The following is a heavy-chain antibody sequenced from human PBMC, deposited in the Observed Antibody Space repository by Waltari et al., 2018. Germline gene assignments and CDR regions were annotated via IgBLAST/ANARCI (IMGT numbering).Heavy chain of an antibody. CDR3: ARHRYYYDSSGYYPGDFDY. Sequence: QVQLQESGPGLVKPSETLSLTCAVSGYSISSGYYWGWIRQPPGKGLEWIGSIYHSGSTYYTPSLKSRVTISVDTSKNQFSLKLSSVTAADTAVYYCARHRYYYDSSGYYPGDFDYWGQGTLVTVSS. D-gene: IGHD3-22*01. CDR2: IYHSGST. J-gene: IGHJ4*02. V-gene: IGHV4-38-2*01. CDR1: GYSISSGYY.